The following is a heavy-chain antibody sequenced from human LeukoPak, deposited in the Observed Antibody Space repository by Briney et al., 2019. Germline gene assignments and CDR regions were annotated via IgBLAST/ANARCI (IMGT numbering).Heavy chain of an antibody. CDR3: ARGASVNVFDI. J-gene: IGHJ3*02. V-gene: IGHV3-7*01. CDR1: GFSFSTYW. D-gene: IGHD4-17*01. CDR2: IEPDRNVK. Sequence: GGSLRLSCAASGFSFSTYWINWVRQAPGKGPEWVANIEPDRNVKKYVDSVKGRFTISRDNAKNSLYLQMNSLRDDDTAVYYCARGASVNVFDIWGQGTTVTVSS.